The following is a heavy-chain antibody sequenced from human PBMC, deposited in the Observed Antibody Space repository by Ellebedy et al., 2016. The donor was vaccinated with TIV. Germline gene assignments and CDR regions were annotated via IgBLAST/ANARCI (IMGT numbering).Heavy chain of an antibody. J-gene: IGHJ5*02. CDR3: AKSDSSGNHYRLVA. Sequence: SETLSLTCAISGDSVSSNSAAWNWIRQSPSRGLEWLGRTYYRSKWYNDYAVSVKSRVTINPDTSKKQFSLPLNSVTPEDTAVYYCAKSDSSGNHYRLVAWGQGTLVTVSS. V-gene: IGHV6-1*01. CDR2: TYYRSKWYN. CDR1: GDSVSSNSAA. D-gene: IGHD3-22*01.